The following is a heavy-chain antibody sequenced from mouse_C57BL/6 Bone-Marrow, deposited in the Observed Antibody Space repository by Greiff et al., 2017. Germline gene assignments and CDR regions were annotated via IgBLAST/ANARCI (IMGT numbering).Heavy chain of an antibody. CDR1: GFSLTSYG. CDR3: AKTFITTVVNYYAMDY. CDR2: IWGDGST. Sequence: QVQLQQSGPGLVAPSQCLSITCTVSGFSLTSYGVSWVRQPPGKGLEWLGVIWGDGSTNYHSALISRLSISKDNSKSQVFLKLNSLQTDDTATYYCAKTFITTVVNYYAMDYWGQGTSVTVSS. J-gene: IGHJ4*01. V-gene: IGHV2-3*01. D-gene: IGHD1-1*01.